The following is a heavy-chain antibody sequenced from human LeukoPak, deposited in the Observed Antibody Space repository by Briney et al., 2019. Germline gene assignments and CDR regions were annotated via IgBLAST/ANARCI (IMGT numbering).Heavy chain of an antibody. D-gene: IGHD3-10*01. V-gene: IGHV4-4*07. CDR3: ARGRGWFGELPDFDY. CDR1: GGSISSYY. J-gene: IGHJ4*02. Sequence: SGPTLVKPSETLSLTCTVPGGSISSYYWSWIRQPAGKGPEWIGRIYTSGSTNYNPSLKSRVTMSVDTSKNQFSLKLSSVTAADTAVYYCARGRGWFGELPDFDYWGQGTLVTVSS. CDR2: IYTSGST.